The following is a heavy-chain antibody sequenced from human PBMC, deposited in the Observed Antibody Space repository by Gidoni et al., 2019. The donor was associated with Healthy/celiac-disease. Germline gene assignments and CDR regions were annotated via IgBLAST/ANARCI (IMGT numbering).Heavy chain of an antibody. D-gene: IGHD3-10*01. CDR2: IWYDGSNK. J-gene: IGHJ4*02. CDR3: ARDLGVRRRQPGFGELFMYYFDY. V-gene: IGHV3-33*01. Sequence: PGKGLEWVAVIWYDGSNKYYADSVKGRFTISRDNSKNTLYLQMNSLRAEDTAVYYCARDLGVRRRQPGFGELFMYYFDYWGQGTLVTVSS.